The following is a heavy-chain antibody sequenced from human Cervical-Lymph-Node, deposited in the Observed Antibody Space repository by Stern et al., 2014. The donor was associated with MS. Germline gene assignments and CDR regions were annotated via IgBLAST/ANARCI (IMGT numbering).Heavy chain of an antibody. CDR1: GYIFTGYY. CDR3: ARSLNWNDVEDYHYGLDV. CDR2: IDPNSGDT. V-gene: IGHV1-2*06. D-gene: IGHD1-1*01. J-gene: IGHJ6*02. Sequence: QMQLVQSGAEVKKPGASVKVPCKASGYIFTGYYLHWVRQAPGQGLEWMGRIDPNSGDTKYAQNFQDRVTMTRDTSISTAYMELSRLRSDDTAVYYCARSLNWNDVEDYHYGLDVWGQGTTVTVSS.